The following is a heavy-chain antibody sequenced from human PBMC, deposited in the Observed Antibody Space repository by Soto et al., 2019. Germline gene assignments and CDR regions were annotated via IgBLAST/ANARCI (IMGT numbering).Heavy chain of an antibody. Sequence: SEPLSLTCTVSGGYISSYYWSRIRQPTGKGLEWIGYIYYSGSTNYNPSLKSRVTISVDASKNQFSLKLSSVTAADTAVYYCARARQQVPAAMKSSSSGPDGLDPWGQGTLVTVSS. J-gene: IGHJ5*02. CDR1: GGYISSYY. D-gene: IGHD2-2*01. V-gene: IGHV4-59*01. CDR3: ARARQQVPAAMKSSSSGPDGLDP. CDR2: IYYSGST.